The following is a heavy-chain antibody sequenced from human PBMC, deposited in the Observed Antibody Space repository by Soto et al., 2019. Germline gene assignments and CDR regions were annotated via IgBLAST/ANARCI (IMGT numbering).Heavy chain of an antibody. V-gene: IGHV1-69*13. J-gene: IGHJ4*02. CDR3: ARTYYDILTGYYRGYYFDY. D-gene: IGHD3-9*01. CDR2: IIPIFGTA. CDR1: GGTFSSYA. Sequence: SVKVSCKASGGTFSSYAISWVRQAPGQGLEWMGGIIPIFGTANYAQKFQGRVTITADESTSTAYMELSSLRSEDTAVYYCARTYYDILTGYYRGYYFDYWGQGTLVTVSS.